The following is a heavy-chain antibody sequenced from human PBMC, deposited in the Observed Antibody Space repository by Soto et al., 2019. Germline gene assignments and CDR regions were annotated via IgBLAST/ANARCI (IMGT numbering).Heavy chain of an antibody. J-gene: IGHJ5*02. Sequence: TLSLTCTVSGGSISSGDYYWSWIRQPPGKGLEWIGYIYYSGSTYYNPSLKSRVTISVDTSKNQFSLKLSSVTAADTAVYYCARVEWLVHWFDPWGQGTLVTVSS. V-gene: IGHV4-30-4*01. CDR1: GGSISSGDYY. CDR3: ARVEWLVHWFDP. D-gene: IGHD6-19*01. CDR2: IYYSGST.